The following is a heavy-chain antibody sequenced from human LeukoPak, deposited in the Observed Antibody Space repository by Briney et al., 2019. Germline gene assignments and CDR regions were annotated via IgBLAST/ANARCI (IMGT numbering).Heavy chain of an antibody. CDR3: ARARDLTIFGVVNPGTLDY. V-gene: IGHV4-31*03. J-gene: IGHJ4*02. Sequence: SETLSLACTVSGGSIRSGGYYSSWIRRHPGKGLEWIGYMYYSGSTYYNPSLKRRVTISVDTSKNQFSLKLRSVTAADTAEYYCARARDLTIFGVVNPGTLDYWGQGTLVTVSS. CDR1: GGSIRSGGYY. CDR2: MYYSGST. D-gene: IGHD3-3*01.